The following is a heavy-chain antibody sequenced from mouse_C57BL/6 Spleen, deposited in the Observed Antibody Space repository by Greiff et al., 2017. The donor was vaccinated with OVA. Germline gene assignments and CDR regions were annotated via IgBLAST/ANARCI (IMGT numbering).Heavy chain of an antibody. Sequence: EVQLVESGGGLVKPGGSLKLSCAASGFTFSDYGMHWVRQAPEKGLEWVAYISSGSSTIYYADTVKGRFTISRDNAKNTLFLQMTSLRSEDTAMYYCARGLREAWFAYWGQGTLVTVSA. V-gene: IGHV5-17*01. CDR2: ISSGSSTI. CDR1: GFTFSDYG. D-gene: IGHD2-2*01. J-gene: IGHJ3*01. CDR3: ARGLREAWFAY.